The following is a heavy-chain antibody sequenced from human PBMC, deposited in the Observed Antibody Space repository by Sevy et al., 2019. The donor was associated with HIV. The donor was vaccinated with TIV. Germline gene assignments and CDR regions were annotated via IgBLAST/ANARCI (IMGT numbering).Heavy chain of an antibody. CDR3: ARDGGYSVKWYPLY. V-gene: IGHV3-30-3*01. D-gene: IGHD1-26*01. CDR1: GFAFSTHA. J-gene: IGHJ4*01. Sequence: GGSLRLSCAASGFAFSTHAMHWVHQAPGKGLEWVAVISYEGTETFYAASVEGRFTISRDNSKNMLSLQINSPRPEDTAVYYCARDGGYSVKWYPLYWGHGTLVTVSS. CDR2: ISYEGTET.